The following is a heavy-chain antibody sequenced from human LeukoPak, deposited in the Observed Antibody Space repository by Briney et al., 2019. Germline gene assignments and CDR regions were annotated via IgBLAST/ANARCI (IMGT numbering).Heavy chain of an antibody. V-gene: IGHV4-30-4*01. Sequence: PSRTLSLTCTVSGGSISSGDYYWSWIRQPPGKGLEWIGYIYYSGSTYYNPSLKSRVTISVDTSKNQFSLKLSSVTAADTAVYYCARGSRDILTGPLWFDPWGQGTLVTVSS. CDR2: IYYSGST. CDR3: ARGSRDILTGPLWFDP. D-gene: IGHD3-9*01. J-gene: IGHJ5*02. CDR1: GGSISSGDYY.